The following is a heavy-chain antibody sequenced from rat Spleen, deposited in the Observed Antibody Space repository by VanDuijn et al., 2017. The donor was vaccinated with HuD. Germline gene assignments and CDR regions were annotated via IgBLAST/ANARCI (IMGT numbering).Heavy chain of an antibody. J-gene: IGHJ2*01. CDR3: ARPLQWLFDY. D-gene: IGHD1-1*01. V-gene: IGHV5-58*01. CDR2: ISTGGGNT. CDR1: GFTFSSYW. Sequence: EVQLVESGGGLVQPGKSLKLSCVASGFTFSSYWMYWIRQAPGKGLEWVSSISTGGGNTYYRDSVKGRFTISRDNAKNTQYLQMDSLRSEDTATYYCARPLQWLFDYWGQGVMVTVSS.